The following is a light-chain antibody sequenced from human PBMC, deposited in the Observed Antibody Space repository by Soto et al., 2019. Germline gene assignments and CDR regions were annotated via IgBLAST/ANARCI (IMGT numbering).Light chain of an antibody. V-gene: IGKV1-39*01. CDR1: QSISTY. CDR3: QHSYSTPPA. J-gene: IGKJ1*01. CDR2: AAS. Sequence: DIQMTQSPSSLSASVGDRVTITCRASQSISTYLNWYQQKPGKAPKLLIYAASSLQSGVPSRFSGSGSGTDFTLTISSLQPEDFASYYCQHSYSTPPAFGQVTKVESK.